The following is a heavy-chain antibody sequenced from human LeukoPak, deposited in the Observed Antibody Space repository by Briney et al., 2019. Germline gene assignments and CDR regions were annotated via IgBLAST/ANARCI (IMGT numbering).Heavy chain of an antibody. Sequence: GGSLRLSCAASGFTFSSYWMSRVRQAPGKGLEWVANIKQDGSEKYYVDSVKGRFTISRDNAKNSLYLQMNSLRAEDTAVYYCASPAMFHGWFEYFQHWGQGTLVTVSS. CDR3: ASPAMFHGWFEYFQH. CDR2: IKQDGSEK. D-gene: IGHD6-19*01. J-gene: IGHJ1*01. CDR1: GFTFSSYW. V-gene: IGHV3-7*01.